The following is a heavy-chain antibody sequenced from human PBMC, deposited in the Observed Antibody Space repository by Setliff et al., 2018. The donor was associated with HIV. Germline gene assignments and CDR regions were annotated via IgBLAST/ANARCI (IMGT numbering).Heavy chain of an antibody. CDR2: IYTSGST. CDR3: ARDEPKNTEAAPGY. V-gene: IGHV4-61*05. Sequence: SETLSLTCAVSGGSIDSFSYYWGWIRQTPGKELEWIGYIYTSGSTNYNPSLKSRVTISVDTSKNQFSLKLSSVTAADTAVYYCARDEPKNTEAAPGYWGQGTLVTVSS. CDR1: GGSIDSFSYY. D-gene: IGHD6-6*01. J-gene: IGHJ4*02.